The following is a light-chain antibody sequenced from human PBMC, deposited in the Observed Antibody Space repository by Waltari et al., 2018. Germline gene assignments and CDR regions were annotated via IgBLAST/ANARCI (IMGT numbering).Light chain of an antibody. CDR2: KDS. V-gene: IGLV3-25*03. Sequence: SYELTQPPSVSVSPGQTARITCSGNALPKQYAYWYQQKPGQAPVMVIYKDSERPSGSAERFSGSSSGTTVTLTISGVQAEDEAEYYCQSADSSGTYKVFGGGTKLTVL. J-gene: IGLJ3*02. CDR1: ALPKQY. CDR3: QSADSSGTYKV.